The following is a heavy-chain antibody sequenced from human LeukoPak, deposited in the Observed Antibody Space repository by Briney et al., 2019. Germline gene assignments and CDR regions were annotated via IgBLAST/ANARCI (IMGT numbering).Heavy chain of an antibody. CDR2: IYHSGST. CDR1: GGPISSGGYS. D-gene: IGHD3-22*01. J-gene: IGHJ5*02. CDR3: ARGDSSGGNWFDP. V-gene: IGHV4-30-2*01. Sequence: SETLSLTCAVSGGPISSGGYSWTWIRQPPGKGLEWIGYIYHSGSTYYNPSLKSRVTISVDRSKNQFSLKLSSVTAADTAVYYCARGDSSGGNWFDPWGQGTLVTVSS.